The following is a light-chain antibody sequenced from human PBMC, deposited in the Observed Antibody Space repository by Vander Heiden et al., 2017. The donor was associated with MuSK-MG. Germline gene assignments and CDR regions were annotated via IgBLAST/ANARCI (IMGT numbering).Light chain of an antibody. J-gene: IGKJ2*01. V-gene: IGKV1-12*01. CDR3: QQGDSFPYT. CDR1: EGIRDR. Sequence: DIRMTQSPPSVSASVGDTVTITCRASEGIRDRLAWYQQRPRTAPTLLIYSASTLQSGVPSRFSGTGSGTDFTLTITSLQPEDAATYFCQQGDSFPYTFGQGTKVEIK. CDR2: SAS.